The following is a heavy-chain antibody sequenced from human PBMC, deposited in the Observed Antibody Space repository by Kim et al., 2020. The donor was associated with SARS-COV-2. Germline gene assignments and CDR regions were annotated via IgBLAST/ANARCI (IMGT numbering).Heavy chain of an antibody. CDR3: ARDIPAMTTVTKNY. V-gene: IGHV3-33*01. D-gene: IGHD4-4*01. Sequence: YADSVKGRFTISRDNSKNTLYLQMNSLRAEDTAVYYCARDIPAMTTVTKNYWGQGTLVTVSS. J-gene: IGHJ4*02.